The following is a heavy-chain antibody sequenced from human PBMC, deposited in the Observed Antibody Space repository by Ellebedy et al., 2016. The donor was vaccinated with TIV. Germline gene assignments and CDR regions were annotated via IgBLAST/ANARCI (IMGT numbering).Heavy chain of an antibody. CDR3: ARDNSANDY. CDR1: GFSFSTYS. V-gene: IGHV3-21*01. CDR2: IRGSSDYT. D-gene: IGHD2/OR15-2a*01. J-gene: IGHJ4*02. Sequence: GESLKLSCLASGFSFSTYSMAWVRQAPGKGLEWVSSIRGSSDYTFYAGSVKGRFTISRDNAKNALYLQMNSLRAEDTAMYYCARDNSANDYWGPGILVTVSS.